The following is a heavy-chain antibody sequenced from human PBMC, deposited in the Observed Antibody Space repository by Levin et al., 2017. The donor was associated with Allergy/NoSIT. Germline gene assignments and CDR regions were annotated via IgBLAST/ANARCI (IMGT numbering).Heavy chain of an antibody. J-gene: IGHJ4*02. D-gene: IGHD1-20*01. V-gene: IGHV3-7*01. CDR2: IKKDGSER. Sequence: LSLTCAASGFTFSSYWMTWVRQAPGKGLEWVANIKKDGSERYYVDSVKGRFTISRDNAKNSLYLQMNSLRAEDTAVYYCTRGLYNLGDYWGQGTLVAVSS. CDR1: GFTFSSYW. CDR3: TRGLYNLGDY.